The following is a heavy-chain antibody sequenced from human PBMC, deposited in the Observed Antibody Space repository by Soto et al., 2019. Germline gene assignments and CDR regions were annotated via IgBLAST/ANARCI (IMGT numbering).Heavy chain of an antibody. CDR2: ISYDGSNK. D-gene: IGHD2-21*02. V-gene: IGHV3-30-3*01. Sequence: QVQLVESGGGVVQPGRSLRLSCAASGFTFSSYAMHWVRQAPGKGLEWVAVISYDGSNKYYADSVKGRFTISRDNSKNTLDLQMNSLRAEDTAVYYGRVTPTRDYWGQGTLVTVSA. CDR3: RVTPTRDY. J-gene: IGHJ4*02. CDR1: GFTFSSYA.